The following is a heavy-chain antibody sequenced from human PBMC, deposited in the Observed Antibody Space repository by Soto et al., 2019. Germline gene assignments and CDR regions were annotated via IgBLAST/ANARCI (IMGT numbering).Heavy chain of an antibody. CDR2: ISDNGGST. CDR3: AKKRATTTAFDY. J-gene: IGHJ4*02. CDR1: GFTYSRDG. V-gene: IGHV3-23*01. Sequence: GGSLRLSCAASGFTYSRDGMSWVRQAPGKGLEWVSFISDNGGSTYYADSVKGRFTISRDNTKNTLFLQMNSLRAEDTAVYYCAKKRATTTAFDYWGQGALVTVSS. D-gene: IGHD4-17*01.